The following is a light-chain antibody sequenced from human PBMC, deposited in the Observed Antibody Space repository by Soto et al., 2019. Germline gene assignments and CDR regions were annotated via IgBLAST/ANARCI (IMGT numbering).Light chain of an antibody. CDR1: SSDIGGYNY. V-gene: IGLV2-8*01. Sequence: QSVLTQPPSASGSLGQSVTMSCTGTSSDIGGYNYVSWYQQHPGQAPKLMISEVNKRPSGVPDRFSGFKSGNRASLTVSGLQAEDEADYYCSSYAGSKNVVFGGGTKLTVL. CDR2: EVN. J-gene: IGLJ3*02. CDR3: SSYAGSKNVV.